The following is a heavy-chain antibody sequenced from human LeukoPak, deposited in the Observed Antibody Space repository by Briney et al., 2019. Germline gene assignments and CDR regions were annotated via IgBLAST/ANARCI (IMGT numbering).Heavy chain of an antibody. CDR1: EYTFTSYA. CDR2: INTGNGNT. Sequence: GASVKVSCKASEYTFTSYAMHWVRQAPGQRLEWMGRINTGNGNTKYSQEFQGRVTITRDTSTSTAYMELRSLRSDDTAVYYCARRAVGNSYYHSMDVWGKGTTVTVSS. V-gene: IGHV1-3*04. D-gene: IGHD6-19*01. J-gene: IGHJ6*03. CDR3: ARRAVGNSYYHSMDV.